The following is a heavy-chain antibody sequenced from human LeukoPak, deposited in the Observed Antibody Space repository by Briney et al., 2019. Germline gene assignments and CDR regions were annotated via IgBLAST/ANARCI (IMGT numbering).Heavy chain of an antibody. V-gene: IGHV3-48*03. Sequence: PGGSLRLSCAASGFIFSSYEMNWVRQAPGRGLEWVSYISSGGSIIYYADSVKGRFTISRDNAKNPLYLQMSSLRAEDTAVYYCARDPASYYHYYYMDVWGKGTTVTISS. CDR2: ISSGGSII. D-gene: IGHD3-3*02. CDR1: GFIFSSYE. CDR3: ARDPASYYHYYYMDV. J-gene: IGHJ6*03.